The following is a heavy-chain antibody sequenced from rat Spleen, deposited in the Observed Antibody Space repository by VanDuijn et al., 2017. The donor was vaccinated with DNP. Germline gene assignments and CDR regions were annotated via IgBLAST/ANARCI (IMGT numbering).Heavy chain of an antibody. CDR2: IGYDGDNT. Sequence: EVQLVESGGGLVQPGRSLKLSCAASGFTFSDYYMAWVRQAPTKGLELVAYIGYDGDNTYSGDSVKGRFTISRDNAKSTLYLQMDSLRSEDTATYYCATRDYYSSYISWFAYWGQGTLVTVSS. D-gene: IGHD1-2*01. CDR1: GFTFSDYY. CDR3: ATRDYYSSYISWFAY. J-gene: IGHJ3*01. V-gene: IGHV5-20*01.